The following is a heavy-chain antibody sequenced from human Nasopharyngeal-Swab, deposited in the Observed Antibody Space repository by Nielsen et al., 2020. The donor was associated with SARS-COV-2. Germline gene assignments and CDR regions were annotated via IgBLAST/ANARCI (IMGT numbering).Heavy chain of an antibody. CDR2: IYYSGST. CDR1: GGSISSGGYY. CDR3: ARARRGAIFGAVDAFDI. D-gene: IGHD3-3*01. V-gene: IGHV4-31*03. J-gene: IGHJ3*02. Sequence: SETLSLTCTVSGGSISSGGYYCSWIRQHPGKGLEWIGYIYYSGSTYYNPSLKSRVTISVDTSKNQFSLKLSSVTAADTAVYYCARARRGAIFGAVDAFDIWGQGTMVTVSS.